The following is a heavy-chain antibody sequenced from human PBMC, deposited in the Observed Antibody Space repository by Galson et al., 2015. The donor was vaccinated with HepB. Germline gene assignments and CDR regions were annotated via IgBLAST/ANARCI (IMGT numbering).Heavy chain of an antibody. D-gene: IGHD1-14*01. Sequence: SLRLSCAVSGFTFSSYSINWVRQAPGKGLEWVSYISSSSSSIYYADSVKGRFTISRDNAKNSFYLQMSSLRPEDTAIYYCARGEGTFSALLDYWGQGTLVTVSS. CDR1: GFTFSSYS. V-gene: IGHV3-48*01. J-gene: IGHJ4*02. CDR2: ISSSSSSI. CDR3: ARGEGTFSALLDY.